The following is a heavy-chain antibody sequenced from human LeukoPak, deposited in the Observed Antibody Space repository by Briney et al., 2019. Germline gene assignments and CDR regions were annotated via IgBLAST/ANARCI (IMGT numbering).Heavy chain of an antibody. V-gene: IGHV4-39*07. D-gene: IGHD3-22*01. J-gene: IGHJ4*02. CDR2: IYYSGST. CDR1: GGSISSSSYY. Sequence: SETLSLTCTVSGGSISSSSYYWGWIRQPPGKGLEWIGSIYYSGSTYYNPSLKSRVTISVDTSKNQFSLKLSSVTAADTAVYYCARATYYYDSSGYYGGYYFDYWGQGTLDTVSS. CDR3: ARATYYYDSSGYYGGYYFDY.